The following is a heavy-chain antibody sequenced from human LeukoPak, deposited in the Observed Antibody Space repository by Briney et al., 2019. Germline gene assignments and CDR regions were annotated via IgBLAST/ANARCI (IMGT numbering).Heavy chain of an antibody. Sequence: GALRLSCAGSWFNVSRHYMSWVRQGPGKGLEWVSLIYAGGSTYYADAVKGRFTISRHNSKNTLHLQMNSLRVEDTAVYYCATAGSSELLWDYAMDVWGQGTTVTVSS. CDR2: IYAGGST. D-gene: IGHD3-10*01. CDR3: ATAGSSELLWDYAMDV. CDR1: WFNVSRHY. J-gene: IGHJ6*02. V-gene: IGHV3-53*04.